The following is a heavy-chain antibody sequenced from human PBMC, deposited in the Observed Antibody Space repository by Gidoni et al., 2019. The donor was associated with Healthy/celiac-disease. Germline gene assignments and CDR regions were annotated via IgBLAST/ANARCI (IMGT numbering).Heavy chain of an antibody. V-gene: IGHV3-23*01. D-gene: IGHD3-16*01. CDR2: ISGSGGST. CDR3: AKDGIMAWFDP. Sequence: GLEWVSAISGSGGSTYYADSVKGRFTISRDNSKNTLYLQMNSLRAEDTAVYYCAKDGIMAWFDPWGQGTLVTVSS. J-gene: IGHJ5*02.